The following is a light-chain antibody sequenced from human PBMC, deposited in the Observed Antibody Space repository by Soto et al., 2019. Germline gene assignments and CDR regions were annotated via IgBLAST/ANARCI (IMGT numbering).Light chain of an antibody. CDR1: SSDVGGYNY. V-gene: IGLV2-14*01. J-gene: IGLJ1*01. Sequence: SLLPQPSSVSGSPGQSITLSCPGTSSDVGGYNYVSWYQQHPGKAPKLMIYDVSNRPSGVSNRFSGSKSGNTASLTISGLQAEDEADYYCSSYTSSSTLGVFGTGTKVTVL. CDR2: DVS. CDR3: SSYTSSSTLGV.